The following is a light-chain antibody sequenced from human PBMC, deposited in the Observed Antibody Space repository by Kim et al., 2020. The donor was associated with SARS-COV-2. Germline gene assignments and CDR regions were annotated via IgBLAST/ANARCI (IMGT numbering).Light chain of an antibody. V-gene: IGLV2-14*02. Sequence: SALTQPASVSGSPGQPITISCTGTSTDIGSYSHVSWYQQHPGKAPKVIIYEVNHRPSGVPDRFSGSKSGNTASLTISGLQAEDEADYYCSSHTSSRTWVFGGGTKLTVL. J-gene: IGLJ3*02. CDR2: EVN. CDR1: STDIGSYSH. CDR3: SSHTSSRTWV.